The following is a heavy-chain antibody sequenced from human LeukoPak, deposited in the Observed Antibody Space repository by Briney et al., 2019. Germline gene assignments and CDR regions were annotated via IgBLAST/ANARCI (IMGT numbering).Heavy chain of an antibody. D-gene: IGHD6-13*01. V-gene: IGHV4-39*07. CDR1: GGSISSSSYY. CDR3: ARAYSSSWYFNWFDP. Sequence: SETLSLTCTVSGGSISSSSYYWGWIRQPPGKGLGWIGSIYYSGSTYYNPSLKSRVTISVDTSKNQFSLQLTSVTAADTAVYYCARAYSSSWYFNWFDPWGQGTLVTVSS. CDR2: IYYSGST. J-gene: IGHJ5*02.